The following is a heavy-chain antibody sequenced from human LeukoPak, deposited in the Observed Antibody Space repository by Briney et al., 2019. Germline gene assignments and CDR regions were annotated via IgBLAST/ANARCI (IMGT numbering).Heavy chain of an antibody. Sequence: PGGSLRLSCAASGFTFSSYAMSWVRQAPGKGLEWVSSISSSSSYIYYADSVKGRFTISRDNAKNSLYLQMNSLRAEDTAVYYCARMIAAAGMYYFDYWGQGTLVTVSS. J-gene: IGHJ4*02. CDR2: ISSSSSYI. D-gene: IGHD6-13*01. V-gene: IGHV3-21*01. CDR3: ARMIAAAGMYYFDY. CDR1: GFTFSSYA.